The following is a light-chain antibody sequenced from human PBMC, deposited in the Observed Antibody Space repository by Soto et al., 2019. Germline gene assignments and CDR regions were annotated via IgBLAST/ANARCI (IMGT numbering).Light chain of an antibody. CDR3: NSYSSSSTPL. CDR1: SSDVGGYNY. J-gene: IGLJ2*01. Sequence: QSALTQPASVSGSPGQSVTISCTGTSSDVGGYNYVSWYQQYPGTAPKLVIYDVSNRPSGVSNRFSGSKSGTTASLTISGLQAEDEAVYHCNSYSSSSTPLFGGGTKLTVL. V-gene: IGLV2-14*01. CDR2: DVS.